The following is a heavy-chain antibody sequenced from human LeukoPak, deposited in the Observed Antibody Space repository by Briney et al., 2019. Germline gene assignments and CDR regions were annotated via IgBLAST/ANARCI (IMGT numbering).Heavy chain of an antibody. J-gene: IGHJ6*02. D-gene: IGHD2-15*01. CDR1: GFTVSSNY. Sequence: GGSLRLSCAASGFTVSSNYMSWVRQAPGKGLERVSVIYSGGSTYYADSVKGRFTISRDNSKNTLYLQMNSLRAEDTAVYYCASENCSGGSCYPGRDYYGMDVWGQGTTVTVSS. V-gene: IGHV3-66*01. CDR3: ASENCSGGSCYPGRDYYGMDV. CDR2: IYSGGST.